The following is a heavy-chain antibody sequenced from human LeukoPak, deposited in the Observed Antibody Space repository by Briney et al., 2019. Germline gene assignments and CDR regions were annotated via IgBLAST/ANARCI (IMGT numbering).Heavy chain of an antibody. Sequence: SETLSLTCTVSGGSISSYYWSWIRQPPGKGLEWIGYIYYSGSTYYNPSLKSRVTISVDTSKNQFSLKLSSVTAADTAVYYCARVGPLIVATGDYYYYMDVWGKGTTVTVSS. CDR3: ARVGPLIVATGDYYYYMDV. D-gene: IGHD5-12*01. CDR2: IYYSGST. V-gene: IGHV4-59*08. CDR1: GGSISSYY. J-gene: IGHJ6*03.